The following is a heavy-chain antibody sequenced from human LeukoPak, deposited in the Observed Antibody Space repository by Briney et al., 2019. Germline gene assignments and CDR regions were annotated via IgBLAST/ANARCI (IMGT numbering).Heavy chain of an antibody. J-gene: IGHJ4*02. CDR1: GGSISSSSYY. CDR3: ARVVSSGWYYFDY. CDR2: IYYSGST. D-gene: IGHD6-19*01. Sequence: SETLSLTCTVSGGSISSSSYYWGWIRQPPGKGLEWIGSIYYSGSTYYNPSLKSRVTISVDTSKNQFSLKLSSVTAADTAVYYCARVVSSGWYYFDYWGQGTLVTVSS. V-gene: IGHV4-39*07.